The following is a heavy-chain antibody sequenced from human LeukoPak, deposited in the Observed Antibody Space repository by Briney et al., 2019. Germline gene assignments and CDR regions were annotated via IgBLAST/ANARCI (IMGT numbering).Heavy chain of an antibody. CDR1: GYTFTSYG. CDR2: ISAYNGNT. Sequence: ASVKVSCKASGYTFTSYGISWVRQAPGQGLEWMGWISAYNGNTNYSQKFQGRVTITRDTSASTAYMELSSLRSEDTAVYYCARSSNWNPSFDYWGQGTLVTVSS. CDR3: ARSSNWNPSFDY. D-gene: IGHD1-20*01. J-gene: IGHJ4*02. V-gene: IGHV1-18*01.